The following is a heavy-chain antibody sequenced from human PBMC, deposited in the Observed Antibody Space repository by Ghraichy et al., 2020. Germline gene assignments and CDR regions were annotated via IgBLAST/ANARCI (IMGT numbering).Heavy chain of an antibody. Sequence: GGSLRLSCAASGFTFSSYAMSWVRQAPGKGLEWVSAISGSGGSTYYADSVKGRFTISRDNSKNTLYLQMNSLRAEDTAVYYCAKDKVATIQYIWFDPWGQGTLVTVSS. V-gene: IGHV3-23*01. CDR3: AKDKVATIQYIWFDP. D-gene: IGHD5-12*01. J-gene: IGHJ5*02. CDR1: GFTFSSYA. CDR2: ISGSGGST.